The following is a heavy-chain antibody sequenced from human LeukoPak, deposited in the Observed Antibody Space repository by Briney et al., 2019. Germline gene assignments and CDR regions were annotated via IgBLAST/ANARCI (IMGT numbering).Heavy chain of an antibody. Sequence: PGGSLRLSCAASGFTFSSYWMHWVRQAPGKGLVWVSRINEHGSTTNYADSVRDRFTISRDNAKNTLYLQMNSLRAEDTAVYYCAIDVAGSGSHWGQGTLVTVSS. CDR1: GFTFSSYW. CDR3: AIDVAGSGSH. J-gene: IGHJ4*02. V-gene: IGHV3-74*01. CDR2: INEHGSTT. D-gene: IGHD3-10*01.